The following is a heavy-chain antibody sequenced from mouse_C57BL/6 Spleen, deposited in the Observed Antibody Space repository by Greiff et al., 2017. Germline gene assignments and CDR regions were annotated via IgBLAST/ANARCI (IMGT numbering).Heavy chain of an antibody. CDR2: ISSGGSYT. J-gene: IGHJ1*03. CDR1: GFTFSSYG. Sequence: EVKLMESGGDLVKPGGSLKLSCAASGFTFSSYGMSWVRQTPDKRLEWVATISSGGSYTYYPDSVKGRVTISRDNAKNTLYLQMSSLKSEDTAMYYCARVTYYIKGWYFDVWGTGTTVTVSS. V-gene: IGHV5-6*01. CDR3: ARVTYYIKGWYFDV. D-gene: IGHD2-5*01.